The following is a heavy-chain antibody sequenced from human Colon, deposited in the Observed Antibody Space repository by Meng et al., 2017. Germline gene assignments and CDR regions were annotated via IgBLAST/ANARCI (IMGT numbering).Heavy chain of an antibody. CDR3: VRSSGWVKTGFDP. CDR1: GGSISTSGYY. Sequence: QPQLQESGPGLVKPSEALSLTCRVSGGSISTSGYYWGWIRQPPGKGLEWIGSIGHSGFTYYTPSLKSRVTVSIDTSRNQFSLWLTSVTAADTAVYYCVRSSGWVKTGFDPWGQGTLVTVSS. J-gene: IGHJ5*02. CDR2: IGHSGFT. V-gene: IGHV4-39*01. D-gene: IGHD6-19*01.